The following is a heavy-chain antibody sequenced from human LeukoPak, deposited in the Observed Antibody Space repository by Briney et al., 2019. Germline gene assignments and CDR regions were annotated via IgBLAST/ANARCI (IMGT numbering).Heavy chain of an antibody. J-gene: IGHJ4*02. D-gene: IGHD3-16*02. CDR1: GGSFSGYY. V-gene: IGHV4-34*01. CDR3: ARDPRGSYRSNYFDY. CDR2: INHSGST. Sequence: PSETLSLTCAVYGGSFSGYYWSWIRQPPGKGLEWIGEINHSGSTNYNPSLKSRVTISVDTSKNQFSLKLSSVTAADTAVYYCARDPRGSYRSNYFDYWGQGTLVTVSS.